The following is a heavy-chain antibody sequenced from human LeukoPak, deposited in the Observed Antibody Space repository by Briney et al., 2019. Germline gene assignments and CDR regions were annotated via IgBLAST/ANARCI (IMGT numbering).Heavy chain of an antibody. Sequence: GGSLRLSCAASGFTFSSYAMHWVRQAPGKGLEWVAVISYDGRDKYYADSVKGRFTISRDNSKNTLYLQMNSLRAEDTAVYYCAKDYDFWSGYPRGFDYWGQGTLVTVSS. CDR2: ISYDGRDK. J-gene: IGHJ4*02. D-gene: IGHD3-3*01. CDR1: GFTFSSYA. CDR3: AKDYDFWSGYPRGFDY. V-gene: IGHV3-30*04.